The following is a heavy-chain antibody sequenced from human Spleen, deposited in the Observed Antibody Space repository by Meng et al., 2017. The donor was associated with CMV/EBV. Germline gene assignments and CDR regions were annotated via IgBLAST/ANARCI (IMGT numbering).Heavy chain of an antibody. D-gene: IGHD3-10*01. CDR1: GGSISSSSYY. Sequence: QLDLQVSGPGLVKPSETLSLTCTVSGGSISSSSYYWGWIRQPPGKGLEWIGSIYYSGSTYYNPSLKSRVTISVDTSKNQFSLKLSSVTAADTAVYYCASTLPKPHHYGSGGLDYWGQGTLVTVSS. CDR2: IYYSGST. CDR3: ASTLPKPHHYGSGGLDY. V-gene: IGHV4-39*07. J-gene: IGHJ4*02.